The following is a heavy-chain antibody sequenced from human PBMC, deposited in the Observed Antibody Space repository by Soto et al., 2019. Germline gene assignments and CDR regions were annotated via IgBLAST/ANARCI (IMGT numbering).Heavy chain of an antibody. CDR3: ARSPGDCSSTSCYTWDGFDF. CDR1: GLTFNSNV. CDR2: IWFDGTKK. J-gene: IGHJ3*01. D-gene: IGHD2-2*02. V-gene: IGHV3-33*01. Sequence: QVQVVESGGGGVQPGRSLRLSCAASGLTFNSNVMHWFRQAPGRGRGWVALIWFDGTKKYHADSVKGRFTISRDNSKNTLYLQMNSLRAEDTAVYYCARSPGDCSSTSCYTWDGFDFWGQGTTVTVSS.